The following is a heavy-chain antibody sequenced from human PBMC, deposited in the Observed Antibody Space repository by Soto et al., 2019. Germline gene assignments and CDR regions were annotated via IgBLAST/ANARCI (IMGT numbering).Heavy chain of an antibody. D-gene: IGHD1-7*01. CDR2: ISHSGGTA. CDR1: GFTFSSYA. V-gene: IGHV3-23*01. J-gene: IGHJ4*02. CDR3: AKGRGQKWNCDY. Sequence: EVQLLESGGGSVQPGGSLRLSCAASGFTFSSYAMHWVRRPPGKGLEWVSSISHSGGTAYYADSVKGRFSISRDSLVNTLYLQMNSLRAEDTAVYYCAKGRGQKWNCDYWGQGTLVTVSP.